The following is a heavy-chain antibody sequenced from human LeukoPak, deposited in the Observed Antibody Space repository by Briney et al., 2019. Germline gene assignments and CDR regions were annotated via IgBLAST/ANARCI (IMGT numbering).Heavy chain of an antibody. V-gene: IGHV4-59*01. CDR1: GGSISSYY. D-gene: IGHD5/OR15-5a*01. J-gene: IGHJ4*02. CDR3: ARGLNTRTFDY. CDR2: IYYSGSS. Sequence: SETLSLTCTVSGGSISSYYWSWIRQPPGKGLEWIGYIYYSGSSNYNPSLKSRVTISVDTSKNQFSLKLSSVTAADTAVYYCARGLNTRTFDYWGQGTLVTVSS.